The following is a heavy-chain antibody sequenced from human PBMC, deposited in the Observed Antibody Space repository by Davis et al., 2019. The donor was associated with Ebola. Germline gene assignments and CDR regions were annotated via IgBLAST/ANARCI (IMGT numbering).Heavy chain of an antibody. V-gene: IGHV3-23*01. CDR3: ARDKNGGNSRNGMDV. CDR1: GFTFRRYA. J-gene: IGHJ6*02. D-gene: IGHD4-23*01. Sequence: GGSLRLSCAASGFTFRRYAMSWVRQAPGKGLEWVSAIGPGGLSTYYADSVKGRFTISRDNSKNTLSLQMNSLRAEDTAVYYCARDKNGGNSRNGMDVWGQGTTVTVSS. CDR2: IGPGGLST.